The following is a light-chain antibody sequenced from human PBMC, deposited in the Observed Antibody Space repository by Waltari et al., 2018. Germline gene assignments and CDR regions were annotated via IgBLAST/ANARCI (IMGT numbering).Light chain of an antibody. J-gene: IGKJ4*01. V-gene: IGKV3-11*01. CDR3: QQRLNWPVT. CDR2: DAS. CDR1: HNFSNY. Sequence: DIVLTQSPATLSLSPGERATLSCRASHNFSNYLAWYQQKPGQAPRLLIYDASKTFTGTPARFSGSGSGTDFTLTIGSLEPDDFAVYYCQQRLNWPVTFGGGTKVEIK.